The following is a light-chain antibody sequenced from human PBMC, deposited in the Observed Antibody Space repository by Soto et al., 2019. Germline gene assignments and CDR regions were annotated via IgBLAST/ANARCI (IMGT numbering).Light chain of an antibody. CDR2: DVS. Sequence: QSALTQPASVSGSPGQSITISCSGTSSDVGGYNYVSWYQQHPGKAPKLMIYDVSNRPSGVSNRFSGSKSGNTASLTISGLQAEDEADSDCSSYTCSSSPILFGGGTKLTVL. CDR3: SSYTCSSSPIL. J-gene: IGLJ2*01. CDR1: SSDVGGYNY. V-gene: IGLV2-14*01.